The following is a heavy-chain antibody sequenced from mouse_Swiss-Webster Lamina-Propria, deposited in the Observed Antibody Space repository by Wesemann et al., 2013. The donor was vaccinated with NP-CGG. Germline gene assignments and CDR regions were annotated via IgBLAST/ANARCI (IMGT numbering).Heavy chain of an antibody. CDR2: ISSGGSYT. V-gene: IGHV5-6*01. CDR3: ARQAGRFAY. Sequence: GGSLKLSCAASGFTFSSYGMSWVRQTPDKRLEWVATISSGGSYTYYPDSVKGRFTISRDNAKNTLYLQMSSLKSEDTAMYYCARQAGRFAYWGQGTLVTVSA. J-gene: IGHJ3*01. CDR1: GFTFSSYG.